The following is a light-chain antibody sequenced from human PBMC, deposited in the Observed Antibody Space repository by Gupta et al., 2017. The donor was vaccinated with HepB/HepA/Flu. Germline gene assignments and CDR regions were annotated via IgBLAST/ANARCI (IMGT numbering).Light chain of an antibody. CDR3: QQTYRTPLT. CDR1: QYISNY. V-gene: IGKV1-39*01. J-gene: IGKJ4*01. CDR2: GAS. Sequence: DIQMTQSTSSLFASVGDRVTITCRASQYISNYLNWYQKKPGRAPNLLISGASGLQNGVPSRFSGRGSETEFTLTIRSLQPEDFATYYCQQTYRTPLTFGGGTKVEIK.